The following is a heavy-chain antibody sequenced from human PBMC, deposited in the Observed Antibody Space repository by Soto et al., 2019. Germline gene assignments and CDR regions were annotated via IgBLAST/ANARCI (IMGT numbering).Heavy chain of an antibody. D-gene: IGHD3-3*01. J-gene: IGHJ4*02. CDR1: GFTFSSYG. CDR2: ISYDGSNK. Sequence: QVQLVESGGGVVQPGRSLRLSCAASGFTFSSYGMHWVRQAPGKGLEWVAVISYDGSNKYYADSVKGRFTISRDNSKNTLYLQMNSLRAEDTAVYYCAKALLRSSPYYDFWSGYFDYWGQGTLVTVSS. V-gene: IGHV3-30*18. CDR3: AKALLRSSPYYDFWSGYFDY.